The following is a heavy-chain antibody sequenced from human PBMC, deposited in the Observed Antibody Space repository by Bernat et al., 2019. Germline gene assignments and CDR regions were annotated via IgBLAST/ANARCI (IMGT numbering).Heavy chain of an antibody. V-gene: IGHV1-69*01. CDR3: AREAVGGWVSVPNAFDI. CDR1: GGTFSSYA. CDR2: IIPIFGTA. D-gene: IGHD6-19*01. Sequence: QVQLVQAGAEAKKSGSPVKVSRKASGGTFSSYAISWVRQAPGQGLEWMGGIIPIFGTANYAQKFQGRVTITADESTSTAYMELSSLRSEDTAVYYCAREAVGGWVSVPNAFDIWGHGSFVAVSS. J-gene: IGHJ3*02.